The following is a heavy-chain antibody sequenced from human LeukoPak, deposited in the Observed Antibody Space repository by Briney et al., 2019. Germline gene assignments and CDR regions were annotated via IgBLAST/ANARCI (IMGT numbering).Heavy chain of an antibody. CDR2: IRQSGGT. V-gene: IGHV4-34*01. CDR1: IGSFSDYY. CDR3: VRMVFRARTKGYYFDF. Sequence: KPSETLSLTCGVYIGSFSDYYCTWIRQPPGKGLEWIGHIRQSGGTIFNRSFKNRLTMSVNTSKNQFSLSVSPVTAAETALYYCVRMVFRARTKGYYFDFWGHGTLVTVSS. D-gene: IGHD2-8*01. J-gene: IGHJ4*01.